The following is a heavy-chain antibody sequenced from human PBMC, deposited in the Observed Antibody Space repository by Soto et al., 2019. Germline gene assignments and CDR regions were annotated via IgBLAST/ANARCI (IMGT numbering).Heavy chain of an antibody. V-gene: IGHV4-39*01. CDR1: GGSISSSSYY. J-gene: IGHJ3*02. CDR3: ARHSDYGDYVLDAFDI. CDR2: IYYSGST. D-gene: IGHD4-17*01. Sequence: QLQLQESGPGLVKPSETLSLTCTVSGGSISSSSYYWGWIRQPPGKGLEWIGSIYYSGSTYYNPSLKSRVTISVDTSKNQFSLKLSSVTAADTAVYYCARHSDYGDYVLDAFDIWGQGTMVTVSS.